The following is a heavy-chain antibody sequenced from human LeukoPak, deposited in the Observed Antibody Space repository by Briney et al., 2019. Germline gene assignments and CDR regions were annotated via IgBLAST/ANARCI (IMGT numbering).Heavy chain of an antibody. D-gene: IGHD3-10*01. V-gene: IGHV4-31*03. Sequence: SETLSLTCTVSGGSLRRTGYCWGWIRQPPGEGLEWIGYIYYTGSVDYNASLKSRLTISLDTPKNRFSLKLNSVTAADTAVYYCARDHSYYFGSQTSTLDVWGQGTAVTVSS. CDR1: GGSLRRTGYC. CDR2: IYYTGSV. J-gene: IGHJ6*02. CDR3: ARDHSYYFGSQTSTLDV.